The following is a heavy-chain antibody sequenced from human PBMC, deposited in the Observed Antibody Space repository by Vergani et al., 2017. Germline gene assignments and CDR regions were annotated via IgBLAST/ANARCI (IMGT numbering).Heavy chain of an antibody. J-gene: IGHJ4*02. CDR3: TRDRLDDSYAYFDY. D-gene: IGHD3-16*01. Sequence: EVQLVESGGGLVKPGGSLRLSCAASGFTFSNAWMSWVRQAPGKGLKWVGRIQSETDCGTTDYAAPVKGRFTISRDDSKNTLYLQMNSLKTEDTAVYYCTRDRLDDSYAYFDYWGQGTLVTVSP. V-gene: IGHV3-15*01. CDR2: IQSETDCGTT. CDR1: GFTFSNAW.